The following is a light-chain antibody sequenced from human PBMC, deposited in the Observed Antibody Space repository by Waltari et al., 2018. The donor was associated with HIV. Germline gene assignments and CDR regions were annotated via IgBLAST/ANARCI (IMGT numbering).Light chain of an antibody. CDR3: QQYDNLPLT. J-gene: IGKJ4*01. V-gene: IGKV1-33*01. CDR2: AAS. Sequence: DIQMTQSPSSLSASVRDRVTITCQASQDIIKYLNWYQKKPGKAPKLLIYAASNLETGVPARFSGGGSGTDFTFTISSLQPEDIATYYCQQYDNLPLTFGGGTKVEI. CDR1: QDIIKY.